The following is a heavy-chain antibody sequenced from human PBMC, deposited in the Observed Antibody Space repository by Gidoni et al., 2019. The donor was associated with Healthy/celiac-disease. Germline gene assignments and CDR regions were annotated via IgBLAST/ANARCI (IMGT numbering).Heavy chain of an antibody. CDR2: ISYDGSNK. Sequence: QVQLVESGGGVVQPGRSLRLSCAASGFTFSRYGMHWVRQAPGQGLEWVAVISYDGSNKYYADSVKGRFTISRDNSKNTLYLQMNSLRAEDTAVYYCAKEGEVVTATAQYFQHWGQGTLVTVSS. V-gene: IGHV3-30*18. J-gene: IGHJ1*01. CDR1: GFTFSRYG. D-gene: IGHD2-21*02. CDR3: AKEGEVVTATAQYFQH.